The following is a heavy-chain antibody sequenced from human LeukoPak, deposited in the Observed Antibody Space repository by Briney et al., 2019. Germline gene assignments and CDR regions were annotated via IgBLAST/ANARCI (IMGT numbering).Heavy chain of an antibody. D-gene: IGHD4-17*01. Sequence: GGSLRLSCAASGFTFDDYAMHWVRQAPGKGLEWVSGISWNNGSIGYADSVKGRFTISRDNAKNSLYLQMNSLRAEDTALYYCATKSPGGGTDYGYWGQGTRVTVSS. J-gene: IGHJ4*02. CDR1: GFTFDDYA. V-gene: IGHV3-9*01. CDR2: ISWNNGSI. CDR3: ATKSPGGGTDYGY.